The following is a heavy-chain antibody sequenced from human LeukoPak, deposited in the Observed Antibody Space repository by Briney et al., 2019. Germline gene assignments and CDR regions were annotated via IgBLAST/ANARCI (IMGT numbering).Heavy chain of an antibody. J-gene: IGHJ4*02. CDR2: ISAYNGNT. CDR3: ARDYRIVVVPAAKGAGSCGY. Sequence: ASVKVSCKASGYTFTSYGISWVRQAPGQGLEWMGWISAYNGNTNYAQKLQGRVTMTTDTSTSTAYMELRSLRSDDTAVYCCARDYRIVVVPAAKGAGSCGYWGQGTLVTVSS. V-gene: IGHV1-18*04. CDR1: GYTFTSYG. D-gene: IGHD2-2*01.